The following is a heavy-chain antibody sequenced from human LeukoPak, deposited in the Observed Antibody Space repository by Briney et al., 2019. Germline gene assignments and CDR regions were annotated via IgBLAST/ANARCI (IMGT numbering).Heavy chain of an antibody. CDR1: GGSISSSSYY. CDR2: IYYSGST. Sequence: SETLSLTCTVSGGSISSSSYYWGWIRQPPGKELEWIGSIYYSGSTYYNPSLKSRVTISVDTSKNQFSLKLSSVTAADTAVYYCARHGEGYDILTGYYDPFDYWGQGTLVTVSS. CDR3: ARHGEGYDILTGYYDPFDY. D-gene: IGHD3-9*01. V-gene: IGHV4-39*01. J-gene: IGHJ4*02.